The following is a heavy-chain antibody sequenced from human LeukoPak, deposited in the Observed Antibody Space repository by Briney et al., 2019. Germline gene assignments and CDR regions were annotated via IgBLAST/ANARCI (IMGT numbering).Heavy chain of an antibody. V-gene: IGHV1-69*05. CDR1: GGTFSSYA. J-gene: IGHJ4*02. CDR2: IIPIFGTA. D-gene: IGHD6-19*01. Sequence: SVKVSCKASGGTFSSYAISWVRQAPGQGLEWMGGIIPIFGTANYAQKFQGRVTMTRDTSTSTVYMELSSLRSEDTAVYYCAGAHSIAVAGGNFDYWGQGTLVTVSS. CDR3: AGAHSIAVAGGNFDY.